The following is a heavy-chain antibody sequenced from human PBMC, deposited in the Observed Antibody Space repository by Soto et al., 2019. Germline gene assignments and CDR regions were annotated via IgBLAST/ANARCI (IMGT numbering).Heavy chain of an antibody. CDR1: GYTFISYA. CDR2: INAGNGNT. D-gene: IGHD5-18*01. J-gene: IGHJ4*02. V-gene: IGHV1-3*01. Sequence: QVQLVQSGAEVKKPGASVKVSCKASGYTFISYAMNWVRQAPGQRLEWMGWINAGNGNTKYSQKFQGRVTITRDTSASTGYMELSSLRSEDTAVYYCARAPGYIYGYNWGQGTLVTVSS. CDR3: ARAPGYIYGYN.